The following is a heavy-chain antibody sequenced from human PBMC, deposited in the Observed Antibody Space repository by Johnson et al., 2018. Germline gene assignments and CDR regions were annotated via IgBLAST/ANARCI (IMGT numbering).Heavy chain of an antibody. D-gene: IGHD6-13*01. Sequence: QLVESGGGVVQPGRSLRLSCAASGFTFSSYAMHWVRQAPGKGLEWVAVISYDGSNKYYADSVKGRFTIPRDNSKNTLYLQMNSRRAEDTAVYYCARGRPGIAAAGPAEYFQHWGQGTLVTVSS. J-gene: IGHJ1*01. CDR1: GFTFSSYA. CDR3: ARGRPGIAAAGPAEYFQH. CDR2: ISYDGSNK. V-gene: IGHV3-30-3*01.